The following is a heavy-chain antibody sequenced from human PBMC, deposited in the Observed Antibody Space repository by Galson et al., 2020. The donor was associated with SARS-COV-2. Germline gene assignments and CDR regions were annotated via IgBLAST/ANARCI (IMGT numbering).Heavy chain of an antibody. D-gene: IGHD2-2*01. CDR2: IVVGSGNT. V-gene: IGHV1-58*02. Sequence: ASVKVSCKASGFTFTSSAMQWVRQARGQRLEWIGWIVVGSGNTNHAQKFQERVTITRDMSTSTAYMELSSLRSEDTAVYYCAAPYCSSTSCYDAFDIWGQGTMVTVSS. CDR1: GFTFTSSA. CDR3: AAPYCSSTSCYDAFDI. J-gene: IGHJ3*02.